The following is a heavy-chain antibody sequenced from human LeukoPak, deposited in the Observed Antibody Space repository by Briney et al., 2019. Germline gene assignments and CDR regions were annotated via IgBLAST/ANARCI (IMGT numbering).Heavy chain of an antibody. CDR3: AKEGIAGDFDY. V-gene: IGHV3-23*01. J-gene: IGHJ4*02. Sequence: GGSLRLSCAASGFTFSSNAMSWVRQAPGKGLEWVSAISGSGASTHYADSVKGRSTISRDNSKNTLYLQMNSLRAEDTAVYYCAKEGIAGDFDYWGQGTLVTVSS. CDR1: GFTFSSNA. CDR2: ISGSGAST. D-gene: IGHD6-13*01.